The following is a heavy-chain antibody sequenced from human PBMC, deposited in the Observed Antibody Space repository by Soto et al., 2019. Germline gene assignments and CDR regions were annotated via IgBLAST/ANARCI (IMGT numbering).Heavy chain of an antibody. CDR2: IYWHDDK. D-gene: IGHD6-19*01. J-gene: IGHJ4*02. V-gene: IGHV2-5*01. CDR1: GFSLNTGGVG. CDR3: ARRRGGFGGGWTTPYFDY. Sequence: QITLKESGPTVVKPTQTLTLTYSLSGFSLNTGGVGVGWIRQPPGKALEWLAVIYWHDDKGWNPSLRDRLTINRDASDDQVVLTVTNMDPVDTGTYYCARRRGGFGGGWTTPYFDYWGQGTLVTVSS.